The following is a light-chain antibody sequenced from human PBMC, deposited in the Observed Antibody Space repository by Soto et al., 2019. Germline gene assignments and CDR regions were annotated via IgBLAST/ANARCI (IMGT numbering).Light chain of an antibody. CDR2: GAS. CDR3: QKYNSAPLT. Sequence: DIQMTQSPSSLSASVGDRVTISCRASQGIRNYLAWYQQKPGKVPRLLIYGASTLQSGVPSRFSGSGSGTDFTLTISSLQPEEVATYYCQKYNSAPLTFGEGTKVEI. CDR1: QGIRNY. J-gene: IGKJ4*01. V-gene: IGKV1-27*01.